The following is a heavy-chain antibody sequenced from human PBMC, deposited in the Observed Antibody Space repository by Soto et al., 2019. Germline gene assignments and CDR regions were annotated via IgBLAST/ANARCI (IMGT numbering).Heavy chain of an antibody. V-gene: IGHV3-23*01. Sequence: GGSLRLSCAASGFTFSSYAMSWVRQAPGKGLEWVSAISGSGGSTYYADSVKGRFTISRDNSKNTLYLQMNSLRAEDTAVYYCANPPAAYVRVATTDAFDIWGQGTMVTVSS. CDR3: ANPPAAYVRVATTDAFDI. D-gene: IGHD5-12*01. CDR2: ISGSGGST. J-gene: IGHJ3*02. CDR1: GFTFSSYA.